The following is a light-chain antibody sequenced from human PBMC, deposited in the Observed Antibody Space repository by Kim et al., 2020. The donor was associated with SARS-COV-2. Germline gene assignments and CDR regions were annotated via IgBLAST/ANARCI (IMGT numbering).Light chain of an antibody. CDR1: KIGSKG. CDR3: QVWDNNSDHCV. J-gene: IGLJ1*01. CDR2: YGG. Sequence: SYELTQPPSVSVAPGQTARITCGGNKIGSKGVHWYQQKPGQAPVVVIYYGGDRPSGIPDRFSGSNSGNTANLTISRVEAGDEADYYCQVWDNNSDHCVFG. V-gene: IGLV3-21*04.